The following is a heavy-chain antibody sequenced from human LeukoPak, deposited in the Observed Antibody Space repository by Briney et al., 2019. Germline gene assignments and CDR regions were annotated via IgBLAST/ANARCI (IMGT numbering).Heavy chain of an antibody. Sequence: GGSLRLSCAASGFTFSSYGMHWVRQAPGKGLEWVSVIYSGGSTYYADSVKGRFTISRDNSKNTLYLQMNSLRAEDTAVYYCARMRPYYYYYGMDVWGQGTTVTVSS. CDR2: IYSGGST. CDR3: ARMRPYYYYYGMDV. J-gene: IGHJ6*02. V-gene: IGHV3-53*01. CDR1: GFTFSSYG.